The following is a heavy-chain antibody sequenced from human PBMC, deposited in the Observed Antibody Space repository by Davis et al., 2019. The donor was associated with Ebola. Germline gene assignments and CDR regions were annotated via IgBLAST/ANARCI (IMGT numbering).Heavy chain of an antibody. CDR3: AREGAGYSNYSPIDY. CDR2: INPNSGGT. J-gene: IGHJ4*02. D-gene: IGHD4-11*01. Sequence: ASVKVSCKASGYTFTGYYMHWVRQAPGQGLEWMGWINPNSGGTNYAQKFQGRVTMTRDTSISTAYMELSRLRSEDTAVYYCAREGAGYSNYSPIDYWGQGTLVTVSS. V-gene: IGHV1-2*02. CDR1: GYTFTGYY.